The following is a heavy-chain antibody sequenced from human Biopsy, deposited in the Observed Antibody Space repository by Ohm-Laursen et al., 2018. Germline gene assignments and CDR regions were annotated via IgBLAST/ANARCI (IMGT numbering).Heavy chain of an antibody. Sequence: ASVKVSCKGSGYAVNGYFLHWLRQAPGPGAEWVGGISPNRGGTNYAQKFQGRVPMTTDTSTSTVYLELRRLISDDTAVYYCARDIMNRIAGLVARSDVFDVWGQGTLVTVSS. J-gene: IGHJ3*01. CDR3: ARDIMNRIAGLVARSDVFDV. V-gene: IGHV1-2*02. D-gene: IGHD3-16*01. CDR1: GYAVNGYF. CDR2: ISPNRGGT.